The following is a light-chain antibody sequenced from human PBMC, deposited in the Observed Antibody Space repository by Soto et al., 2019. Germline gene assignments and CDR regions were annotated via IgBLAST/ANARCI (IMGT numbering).Light chain of an antibody. CDR3: MLYMGGGLVV. Sequence: QAVVTQEPSFSVSPGGTVTLTCGLTSGSVSTTYYPSWYQQTPGQAPRTLNYSTNIRSSGVPDRFSGSTLGNKAALTITGAQADDESDYHCMLYMGGGLVVFGGGTKLTVL. J-gene: IGLJ2*01. V-gene: IGLV8-61*01. CDR1: SGSVSTTYY. CDR2: STN.